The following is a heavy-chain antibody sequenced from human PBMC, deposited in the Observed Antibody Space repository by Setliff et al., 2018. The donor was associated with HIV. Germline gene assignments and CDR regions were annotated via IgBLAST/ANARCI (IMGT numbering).Heavy chain of an antibody. D-gene: IGHD3-22*01. V-gene: IGHV4-31*01. CDR1: GGSISSGGYY. Sequence: PSETLSLTCTVSGGSISSGGYYWSWIRQLPGKGLECIGYIYYSGSTYYNPSPKSLVTISVDTSKNQFSLKLSSVTAADTAVYYCARSPLNYYDKSDAFDIWGQGTMVTVSS. CDR2: IYYSGST. CDR3: ARSPLNYYDKSDAFDI. J-gene: IGHJ3*02.